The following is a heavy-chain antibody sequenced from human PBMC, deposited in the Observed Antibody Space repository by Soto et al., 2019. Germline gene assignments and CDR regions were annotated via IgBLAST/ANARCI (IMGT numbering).Heavy chain of an antibody. CDR1: GFTFSSYS. Sequence: GESLKISCAASGFTFSSYSMNWVRQAPGKGLEWVSYISSSSSTIYYADSVKGRFTISRDNAKNSLYLQMNSLRAEDTAVYYCATYDYGSGSYYSYYYYMDVWGKGTTVTVSS. CDR3: ATYDYGSGSYYSYYYYMDV. CDR2: ISSSSSTI. D-gene: IGHD3-10*01. J-gene: IGHJ6*03. V-gene: IGHV3-48*01.